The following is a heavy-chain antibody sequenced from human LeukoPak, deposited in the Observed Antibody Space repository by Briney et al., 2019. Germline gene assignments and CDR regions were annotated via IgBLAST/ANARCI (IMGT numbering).Heavy chain of an antibody. CDR2: ISSSSSYI. CDR1: GFTFSSYS. CDR3: ARVFDFWTAFDI. D-gene: IGHD3-3*01. J-gene: IGHJ3*02. V-gene: IGHV3-21*01. Sequence: GGSLRLSCAASGFTFSSYSMNWVRQAPGKGLEWVSSISSSSSYIYYADSVKGRFTISRDNAKNSLYLQMNSLRAEDTAVYYCARVFDFWTAFDIWGQGTMVTVSS.